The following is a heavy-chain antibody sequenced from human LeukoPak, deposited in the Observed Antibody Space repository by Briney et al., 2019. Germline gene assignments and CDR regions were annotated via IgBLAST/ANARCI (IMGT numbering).Heavy chain of an antibody. D-gene: IGHD6-19*01. CDR3: ARTAVAGPSPFDY. CDR1: GFTFRNAW. V-gene: IGHV3-53*01. Sequence: PGGSLRLSCAASGFTFRNAWMSWVRQAPGKGLEWVSVIYSGGSTYYADSVKGRFTISRDNSKNTLYLQMNSLRAEDTAVYYCARTAVAGPSPFDYWGQGTLVTVSS. J-gene: IGHJ4*02. CDR2: IYSGGST.